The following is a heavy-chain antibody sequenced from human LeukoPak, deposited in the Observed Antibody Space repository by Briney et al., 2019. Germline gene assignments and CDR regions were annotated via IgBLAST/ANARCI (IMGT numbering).Heavy chain of an antibody. V-gene: IGHV3-30*19. CDR3: ASADDYLFSAFDI. J-gene: IGHJ3*02. CDR1: GFRFRSYG. CDR2: ISYDGSSK. D-gene: IGHD4-17*01. Sequence: GRALSLSCAASGFRFRSYGMHWVRQAPGKGLEGVAVISYDGSSKDYADSVKGRFTISRDIFKNTLSLQMTSLRPEDTAVYFCASADDYLFSAFDIWGQGTMVTVTS.